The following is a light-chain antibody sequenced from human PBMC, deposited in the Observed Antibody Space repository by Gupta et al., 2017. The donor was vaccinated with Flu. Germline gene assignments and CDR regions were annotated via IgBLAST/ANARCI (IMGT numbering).Light chain of an antibody. V-gene: IGLV1-47*02. CDR3: AAWEDSLSGRVV. CDR1: TSNIGKNF. Sequence: QSVLTQPPSASGTPGQRVTISCSGSTSNIGKNFVYWYQQLPGTAPKLLLYIDNQRHSGAPARFSGSNSGTSASLAIGRLRPEEEAEYYCAAWEDSLSGRVVFGGGTRLTVL. CDR2: IDN. J-gene: IGLJ2*01.